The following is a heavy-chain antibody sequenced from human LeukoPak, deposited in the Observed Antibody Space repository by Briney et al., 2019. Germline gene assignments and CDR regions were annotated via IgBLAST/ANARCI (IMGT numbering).Heavy chain of an antibody. CDR1: GFTFSSYA. CDR2: ISYDGSNK. J-gene: IGHJ6*02. Sequence: PGGSLRLSCAASGFTFSSYAMHWVRQAPGKGLEWVAVISYDGSNKYYADSVKGRFTISRDNSKNTLYLQMNSLRAEDMAVYYCARSDCRGGSCSQYYYYYGMDVWGQGTTVTVSS. V-gene: IGHV3-30*04. D-gene: IGHD2-15*01. CDR3: ARSDCRGGSCSQYYYYYGMDV.